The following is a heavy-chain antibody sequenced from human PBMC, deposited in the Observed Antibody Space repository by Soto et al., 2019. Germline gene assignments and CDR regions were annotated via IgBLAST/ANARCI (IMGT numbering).Heavy chain of an antibody. J-gene: IGHJ4*02. CDR2: IIPIFGTA. D-gene: IGHD3-22*01. Sequence: SVKVSCKASGGTFSSYAISWVRQAPGQGLEWMGGIIPIFGTANYAQKFQGRVTITADESTSTAYMELSSLRSEDTAVYYCAREQVPLYYYDSSGYLDYSGQGTLVTVSS. V-gene: IGHV1-69*13. CDR1: GGTFSSYA. CDR3: AREQVPLYYYDSSGYLDY.